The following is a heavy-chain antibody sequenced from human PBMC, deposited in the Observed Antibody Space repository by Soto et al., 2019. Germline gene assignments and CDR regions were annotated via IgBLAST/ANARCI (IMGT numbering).Heavy chain of an antibody. J-gene: IGHJ3*02. Sequence: GESLKISCTCSGYNFFSYWIAWVRQMPGKGLEWMGIMYPGDSDTRYSPSFQGQVTISADKSISTAYLQWSSLKASDTAMYYCATLPSPRTQIVQVTDVFDNVGQETMDTVSS. CDR1: GYNFFSYW. D-gene: IGHD2-21*02. CDR2: MYPGDSDT. V-gene: IGHV5-51*01. CDR3: ATLPSPRTQIVQVTDVFDN.